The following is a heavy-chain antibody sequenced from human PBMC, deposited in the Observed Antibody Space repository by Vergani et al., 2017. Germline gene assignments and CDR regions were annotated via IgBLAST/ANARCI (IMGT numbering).Heavy chain of an antibody. Sequence: EVQLVESGGGLVKPGGSLRLSCAASGFTFSSYSMNWVRQAPGKGLEWVSSISSSSSYIYYADSVKGRFTISRDNAKNSLYLQMNSPRAEDTAVYYCAREPRVLTCSSTSCYGYYYYYMDVWGKGTTVTVSS. CDR3: AREPRVLTCSSTSCYGYYYYYMDV. CDR2: ISSSSSYI. CDR1: GFTFSSYS. V-gene: IGHV3-21*01. J-gene: IGHJ6*03. D-gene: IGHD2-2*01.